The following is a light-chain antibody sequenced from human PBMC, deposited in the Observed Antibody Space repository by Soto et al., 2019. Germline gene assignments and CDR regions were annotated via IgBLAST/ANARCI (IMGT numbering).Light chain of an antibody. CDR1: SSSIGSNT. V-gene: IGLV1-44*01. CDR3: AAWDDSLNGYV. J-gene: IGLJ1*01. CDR2: SNN. Sequence: QSVLTQPPSASGTPGQRVTISCSGSSSSIGSNTVNWYQHLPGTAPKLLIYSNNQRPSGVPERFSGSKSGTSASLAVSGLQSEDEADYYCAAWDDSLNGYVFGTGTKLTVL.